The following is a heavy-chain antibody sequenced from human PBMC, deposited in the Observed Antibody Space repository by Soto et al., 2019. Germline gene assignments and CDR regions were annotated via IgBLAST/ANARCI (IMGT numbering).Heavy chain of an antibody. J-gene: IGHJ4*02. Sequence: SVKVSCKASGGTFSSYRFNWVRQARGQGLEWLGGIVPIYRTADYAQKFQGGVTITADESTRTVYLELSSLKSQDTALYYCAGDSGAKLSSSWGQGTLVTVSS. CDR3: AGDSGAKLSSS. D-gene: IGHD6-13*01. CDR1: GGTFSSYR. CDR2: IVPIYRTA. V-gene: IGHV1-69*13.